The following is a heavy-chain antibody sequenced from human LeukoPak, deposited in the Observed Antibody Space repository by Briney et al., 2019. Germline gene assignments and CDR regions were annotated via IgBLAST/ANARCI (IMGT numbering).Heavy chain of an antibody. CDR2: IYSSGST. D-gene: IGHD1-26*01. Sequence: SETLSLTCSVSGGSISSYHWSWIRQPAGKGLEWIGRIYSSGSTNYNPSLKSRVTISGDKSKNQLSLKLSSVTAADTAVYYCARDWVGAMDFDYWGQGTLVTVSS. J-gene: IGHJ4*02. CDR1: GGSISSYH. CDR3: ARDWVGAMDFDY. V-gene: IGHV4-4*07.